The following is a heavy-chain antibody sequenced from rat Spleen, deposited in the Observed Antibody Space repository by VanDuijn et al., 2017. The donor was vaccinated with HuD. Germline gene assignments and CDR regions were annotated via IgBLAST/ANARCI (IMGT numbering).Heavy chain of an antibody. Sequence: EVQLVESGGGLVQPGRSLKLSCAASGFTFSDYGMAWVRQTPTKGLEWVASISTGGGNTYYRDSVKGRFTISRDNAKSTLYLQMDSLRSEDTATYYCARQDYGYTYGNWFAYWGQGTLVTVSS. CDR3: ARQDYGYTYGNWFAY. V-gene: IGHV5S13*01. J-gene: IGHJ3*01. D-gene: IGHD1-9*01. CDR2: ISTGGGNT. CDR1: GFTFSDYG.